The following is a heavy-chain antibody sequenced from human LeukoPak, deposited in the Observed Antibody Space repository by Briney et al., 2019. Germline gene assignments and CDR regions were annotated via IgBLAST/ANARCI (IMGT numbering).Heavy chain of an antibody. CDR1: GFTFSSYS. V-gene: IGHV3-21*01. J-gene: IGHJ4*02. D-gene: IGHD1-1*01. Sequence: GGSLRLSCAASGFTFSSYSMNWVRQAPGKGLEWVSSISSSSSYIYYADSVKGRFTISRDNAKNSLYLQMNSLRAEVTAVYYCATKAGNYQERVSLDYWGQGTLVTVSS. CDR2: ISSSSSYI. CDR3: ATKAGNYQERVSLDY.